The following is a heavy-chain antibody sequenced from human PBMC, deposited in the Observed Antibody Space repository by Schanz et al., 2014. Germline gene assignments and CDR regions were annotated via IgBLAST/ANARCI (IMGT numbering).Heavy chain of an antibody. D-gene: IGHD3-10*01. CDR3: ALREKPYGPFAS. J-gene: IGHJ4*02. V-gene: IGHV4-30-2*06. Sequence: LQLQESGSGLMKPSQTLSLTCAVSGGSISSGGYSWNWIRQSPGKGLEWIGYIYYSGNTYYHPSLKSRVTVSVARSKNQFSLRLDSVTAADTAVYYCALREKPYGPFASWGQGALVTVSS. CDR2: IYYSGNT. CDR1: GGSISSGGYS.